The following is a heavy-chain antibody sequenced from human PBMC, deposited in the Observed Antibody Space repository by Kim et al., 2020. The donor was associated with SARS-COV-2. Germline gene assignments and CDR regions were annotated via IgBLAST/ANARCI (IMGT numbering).Heavy chain of an antibody. Sequence: YADSVKGRFTISRDNSKNTLYLQMNSLRAEDTAVYYCAKDGILTGPTEDWGQGTLVTVSS. CDR3: AKDGILTGPTED. D-gene: IGHD3-9*01. V-gene: IGHV3-23*01. J-gene: IGHJ4*02.